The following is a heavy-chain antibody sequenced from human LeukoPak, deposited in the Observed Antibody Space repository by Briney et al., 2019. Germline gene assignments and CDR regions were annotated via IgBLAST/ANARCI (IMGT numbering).Heavy chain of an antibody. Sequence: GGSLRLSCAASGFTFSSYEMNWVRQAPGKGLEWVSYISSSGGTIYYADSVKGRFTISRDNAKNSLYLQMNSLRAEDTAVYYCGREGAAAGHYYGMDVWGKGTTVTVSS. D-gene: IGHD6-13*01. CDR3: GREGAAAGHYYGMDV. J-gene: IGHJ6*04. CDR1: GFTFSSYE. V-gene: IGHV3-48*03. CDR2: ISSSGGTI.